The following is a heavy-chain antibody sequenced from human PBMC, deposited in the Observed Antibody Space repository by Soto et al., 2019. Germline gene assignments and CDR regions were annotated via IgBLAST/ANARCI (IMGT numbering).Heavy chain of an antibody. CDR3: ARDLNSGLFDY. J-gene: IGHJ4*02. CDR1: GFTFSSYS. Sequence: EVQLVESGGGLVQPGGSLRLSCAASGFTFSSYSMNWVRQAPGKGLEWVSYFSSSSSTIYYADSVKGRFTISRDNAKNSLYLQMNSLRAEDTAVYYCARDLNSGLFDYWGQGTLVTVSS. CDR2: FSSSSSTI. V-gene: IGHV3-48*01. D-gene: IGHD2-15*01.